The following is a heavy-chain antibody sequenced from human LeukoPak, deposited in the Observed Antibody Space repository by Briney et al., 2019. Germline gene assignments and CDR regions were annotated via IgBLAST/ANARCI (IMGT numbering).Heavy chain of an antibody. CDR3: ARAAGGDPRILAY. CDR2: IIPIFGTA. D-gene: IGHD4-17*01. Sequence: SVKVSCKASGGTFSSYAISWVRQAPGQGLEWMGGIIPIFGTANYAQKFQGRVTMTRDTSTSTVYMELSSLRSEDTAVYYCARAAGGDPRILAYWGQGTLVTVSS. J-gene: IGHJ4*02. CDR1: GGTFSSYA. V-gene: IGHV1-69*05.